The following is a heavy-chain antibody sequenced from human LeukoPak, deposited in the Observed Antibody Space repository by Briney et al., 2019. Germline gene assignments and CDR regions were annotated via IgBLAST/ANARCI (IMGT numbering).Heavy chain of an antibody. D-gene: IGHD6-13*01. CDR1: GFSLTTNGVG. CDR2: IYWDDDK. J-gene: IGHJ4*02. Sequence: SRPTLVKPTQTLTLTCTFSGFSLTTNGVGVGWVRQPPGKALQWLAVIYWDDDKRYSPSLKTRLSINKDTSKNQVVLRMTNMHPVDTGTYYCAHPGVAAAFDYWGQGILVTVSS. V-gene: IGHV2-5*02. CDR3: AHPGVAAAFDY.